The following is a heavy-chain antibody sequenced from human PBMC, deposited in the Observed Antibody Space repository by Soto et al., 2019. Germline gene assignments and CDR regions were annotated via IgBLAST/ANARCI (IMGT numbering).Heavy chain of an antibody. V-gene: IGHV3-73*02. D-gene: IGHD3-22*01. J-gene: IGHJ6*02. Sequence: VQLVESGGGLVQPGGSLKLSCAASGFTFSGSAMHWVRQASGKGLEWVGRIRSKANSYATAYAASVKGRFTISRDDSKNTAYLQMNSLKTEDTAVYYCTSYYDSSGYPSGVDVWGQGTTVTVSS. CDR2: IRSKANSYAT. CDR1: GFTFSGSA. CDR3: TSYYDSSGYPSGVDV.